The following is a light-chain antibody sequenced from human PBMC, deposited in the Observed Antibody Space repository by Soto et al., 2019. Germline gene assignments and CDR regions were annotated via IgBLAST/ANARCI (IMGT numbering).Light chain of an antibody. CDR2: GAS. Sequence: EIVMTQSPATLSVSPGERATLSCRASQSVSTNLAWYQQKPDQAPRLLIYGASTRATDIPARFSGSGSGTEFTLTISSLQSEDVAVYYCQQYNSWPPWAFGQGTKVEI. CDR1: QSVSTN. V-gene: IGKV3-15*01. J-gene: IGKJ1*01. CDR3: QQYNSWPPWA.